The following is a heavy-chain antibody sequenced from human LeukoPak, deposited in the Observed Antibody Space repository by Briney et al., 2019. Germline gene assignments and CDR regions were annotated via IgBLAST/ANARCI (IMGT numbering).Heavy chain of an antibody. D-gene: IGHD1-26*01. CDR1: GYTFSAYV. Sequence: ASVKVSCKGYGYTFSAYVLHWVRQAPGQSLEWTGWINGGNGETRYSENFHGRVTITRDAPAKTSYMELSSLGLEDTAVYYCARGWWDLGEIPFWGQGTLVTVSS. CDR2: INGGNGET. V-gene: IGHV1-3*01. J-gene: IGHJ4*02. CDR3: ARGWWDLGEIPF.